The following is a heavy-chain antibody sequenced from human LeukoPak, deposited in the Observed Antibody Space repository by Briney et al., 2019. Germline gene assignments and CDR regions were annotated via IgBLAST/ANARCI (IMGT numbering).Heavy chain of an antibody. V-gene: IGHV4-31*03. J-gene: IGHJ4*02. CDR2: VYYSGTT. CDR1: GGSITSGTYY. D-gene: IGHD2-21*02. CDR3: ARTKGDFPPFL. Sequence: SETLSLTCTVSGGSITSGTYYWTWIRHHPGKGLEWIGFVYYSGTTHYNPSLKSRLSISVDTSKNQFSLKLNSVTAADTAVYFCARTKGDFPPFLWGQGTLVTVSS.